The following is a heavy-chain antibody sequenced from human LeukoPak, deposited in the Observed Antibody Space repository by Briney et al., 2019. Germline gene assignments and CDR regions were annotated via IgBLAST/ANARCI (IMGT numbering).Heavy chain of an antibody. Sequence: PGGSLRLSCAASGSTFGSSEMNWVRQAPGKGLEWISYISNGGSTIYYADSVKGRFTISRDNAKDSLSLQMNSLRAEDTAVYYCARHDTGDAFDYWGQGALVTVSS. CDR1: GSTFGSSE. V-gene: IGHV3-48*03. J-gene: IGHJ4*02. CDR3: ARHDTGDAFDY. D-gene: IGHD2-21*01. CDR2: ISNGGSTI.